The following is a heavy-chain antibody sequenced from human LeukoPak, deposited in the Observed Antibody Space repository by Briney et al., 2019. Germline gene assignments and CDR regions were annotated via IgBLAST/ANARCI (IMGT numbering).Heavy chain of an antibody. D-gene: IGHD5-12*01. J-gene: IGHJ4*02. Sequence: ASVKVSCKTSGYTFTGYYIHWVRQAPGQGLEWMGWMNPDSGGTTYAQKFQGRVSMTRDTSINTAYMELKRLRSDDTAVYYCARGMTYGGYPDFPNDYWGQGTLVTVSS. CDR2: MNPDSGGT. V-gene: IGHV1-2*02. CDR3: ARGMTYGGYPDFPNDY. CDR1: GYTFTGYY.